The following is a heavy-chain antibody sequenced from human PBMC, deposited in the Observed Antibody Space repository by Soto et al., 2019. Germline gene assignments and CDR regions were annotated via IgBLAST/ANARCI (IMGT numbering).Heavy chain of an antibody. CDR1: GGSISSGDYY. D-gene: IGHD1-26*01. CDR3: ARGGEGGLRDY. J-gene: IGHJ4*02. V-gene: IGHV4-30-4*01. CDR2: IYYSGST. Sequence: SETLSLTCTVSGGSISSGDYYWSWIRQPPGKGLEWIGYIYYSGSTYYNPSLKSRVTIPVDTSKNQFSLKLSSVTAADTAVYYCARGGEGGLRDYWGQGTLVTVSS.